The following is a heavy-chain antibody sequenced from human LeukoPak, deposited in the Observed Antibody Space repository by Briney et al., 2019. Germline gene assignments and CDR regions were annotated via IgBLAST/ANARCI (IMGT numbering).Heavy chain of an antibody. V-gene: IGHV3-23*01. CDR3: AKAKVHYYDLFDI. CDR2: ISGSGGST. Sequence: GGSLRLSCAASGFTFSSYVMSWVRQAPGKGLEWVSAISGSGGSTYYADSVKGRLTISRDNSKNTLYLQMNSLRAEDTAVYYCAKAKVHYYDLFDIWGQGTMVTVSS. CDR1: GFTFSSYV. J-gene: IGHJ3*02. D-gene: IGHD3-22*01.